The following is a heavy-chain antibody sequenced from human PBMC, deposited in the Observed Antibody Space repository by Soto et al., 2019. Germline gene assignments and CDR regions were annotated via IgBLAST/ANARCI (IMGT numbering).Heavy chain of an antibody. Sequence: QVQVVASGGGVVQPGRSLRLSCAASGLTFSSYGMNWVRQAPGKGLEWVAVISYDGSDKYYADSVKGLFTISRDNSKNTLFLQMNSLRADDTAVYYCAREINSHFDYCVQGTLVTVSS. J-gene: IGHJ4*02. D-gene: IGHD2-15*01. CDR3: AREINSHFDY. CDR1: GLTFSSYG. V-gene: IGHV3-30-3*01. CDR2: ISYDGSDK.